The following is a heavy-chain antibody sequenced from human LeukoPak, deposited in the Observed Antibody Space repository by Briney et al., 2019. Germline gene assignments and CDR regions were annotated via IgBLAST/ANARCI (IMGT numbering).Heavy chain of an antibody. J-gene: IGHJ4*02. CDR1: GYTFTSYA. CDR3: ATSSSIAAPTAY. Sequence: GASVKVSCKASGYTFTSYAMHWVRQAPGQRLEWMGWINAGNGNTKYSQKFQGRVTITRDTSASTAYMELSSLRSEDTAVYYCATSSSIAAPTAYWGQGTLVTVSS. V-gene: IGHV1-3*01. D-gene: IGHD6-6*01. CDR2: INAGNGNT.